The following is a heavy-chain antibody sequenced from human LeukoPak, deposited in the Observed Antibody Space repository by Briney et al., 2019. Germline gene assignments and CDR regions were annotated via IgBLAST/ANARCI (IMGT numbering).Heavy chain of an antibody. CDR1: GFTFEIYG. D-gene: IGHD3-22*01. V-gene: IGHV3-33*03. CDR2: IWFDGSFE. CDR3: ATNYQESSDNSSGLEY. Sequence: GGSLRLSCAANGFTFEIYGMHWVRQAPGKGLEWLALIWFDGSFEEYADDVKGRFTVSRDNSKKILFLQMNSLRAEDTAVYYCATNYQESSDNSSGLEYWGQGTLVTVSS. J-gene: IGHJ4*02.